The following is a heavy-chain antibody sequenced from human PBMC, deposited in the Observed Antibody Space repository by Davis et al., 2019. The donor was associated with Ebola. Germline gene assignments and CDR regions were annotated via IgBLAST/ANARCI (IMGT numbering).Heavy chain of an antibody. CDR3: ARGLRFLEWSRENYYYGMDV. D-gene: IGHD3-3*01. V-gene: IGHV3-74*01. Sequence: GESLKISCVASGFTSSSYWMHWVRQAPGKGLVWVSLIKSDGSSTRYADSVKGRFTISRDNAKNTLYLQMNSLRAEDTAVYYCARGLRFLEWSRENYYYGMDVWGQGTTVTVSS. CDR1: GFTSSSYW. J-gene: IGHJ6*02. CDR2: IKSDGSST.